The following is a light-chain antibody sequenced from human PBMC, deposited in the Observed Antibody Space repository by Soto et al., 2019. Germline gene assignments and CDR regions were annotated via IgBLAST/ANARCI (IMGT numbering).Light chain of an antibody. CDR3: AVWGDKLDGPGV. J-gene: IGLJ3*02. CDR1: SSTIGNNA. V-gene: IGLV1-44*01. CDR2: GND. Sequence: QSVLTQPPSASGPPGQRVTISCSGISSTIGNNAVDWYQQLPGTAPKLLIYGNDQRPLGVPDRFSASRSGTSATLAISGLQPGDEGIYYCAVWGDKLDGPGVFGGGTKVTVL.